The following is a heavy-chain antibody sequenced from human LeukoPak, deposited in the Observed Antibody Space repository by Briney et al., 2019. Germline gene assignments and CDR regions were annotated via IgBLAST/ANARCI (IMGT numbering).Heavy chain of an antibody. D-gene: IGHD3-10*01. CDR1: GYGFTSYG. CDR2: ISAYNGNT. CDR3: ARSLYGSGSYPGGY. V-gene: IGHV1-18*01. Sequence: ASVKVSCKASGYGFTSYGISWVRQAPGQGLEWMGWISAYNGNTNYAQKFQGRVTITADKSTSTAYMELSSLRSEDTAVYYCARSLYGSGSYPGGYWGQGTLVTVSS. J-gene: IGHJ4*02.